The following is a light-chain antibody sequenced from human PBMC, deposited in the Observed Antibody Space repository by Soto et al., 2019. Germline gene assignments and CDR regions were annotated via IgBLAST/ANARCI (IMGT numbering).Light chain of an antibody. CDR3: CSYAGSYTWV. J-gene: IGLJ3*02. V-gene: IGLV2-11*01. CDR2: DVS. Sequence: QSALTQPRSVSGSPGQSVTISCTGTSSDVGDYNYVSWYQQHPGKAPKLMIYDVSERPPGVPDRFSGSKSGNTASLTISGLQAEDEAEYYCCSYAGSYTWVFGGGTKLTVL. CDR1: SSDVGDYNY.